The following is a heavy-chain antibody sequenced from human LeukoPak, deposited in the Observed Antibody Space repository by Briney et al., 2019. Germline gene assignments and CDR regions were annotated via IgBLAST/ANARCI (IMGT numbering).Heavy chain of an antibody. Sequence: GEPLKISCKGSGYSFTSYWIGWVRQMPGKGLEWMGNIYPGDSDTRYSPSFQGQVTISADKSISTAYLQWSSLKASDTAMYYCARHTTYYYDSSGYYYGYYFDYWGQGTLVTVSS. CDR3: ARHTTYYYDSSGYYYGYYFDY. V-gene: IGHV5-51*01. CDR2: IYPGDSDT. CDR1: GYSFTSYW. J-gene: IGHJ4*02. D-gene: IGHD3-22*01.